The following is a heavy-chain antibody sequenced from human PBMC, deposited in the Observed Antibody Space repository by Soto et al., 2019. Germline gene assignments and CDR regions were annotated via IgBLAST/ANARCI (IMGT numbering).Heavy chain of an antibody. V-gene: IGHV4-39*07. CDR3: ASGSRYYYDSSGYYNY. J-gene: IGHJ4*02. Sequence: LSLTCTVSGGSMSSSSTYYWGWMRQPPGKGLEWIAYIYYSGSTYYNPSLKSRVTISVDTSKNQFSLKLSSVTAADTAVYYCASGSRYYYDSSGYYNYWGQGTLVTVSS. CDR2: IYYSGST. D-gene: IGHD3-22*01. CDR1: GGSMSSSSTYY.